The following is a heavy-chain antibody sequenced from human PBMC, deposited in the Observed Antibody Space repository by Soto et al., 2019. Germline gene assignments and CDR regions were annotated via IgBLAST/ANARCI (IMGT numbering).Heavy chain of an antibody. CDR1: GASISSSY. CDR2: VYHTGAT. V-gene: IGHV4-59*01. CDR3: ARGGNRYSNVASGVGGFDF. J-gene: IGHJ4*02. Sequence: ETLSLTCTVSGASISSSYWSRIRQSPERGLEWIAYVYHTGATNYNPSLKSRVTISLDTSKGQFSLNLTSLTTADTAVYFCARGGNRYSNVASGVGGFDFWGQGSLVTVSS. D-gene: IGHD5-12*01.